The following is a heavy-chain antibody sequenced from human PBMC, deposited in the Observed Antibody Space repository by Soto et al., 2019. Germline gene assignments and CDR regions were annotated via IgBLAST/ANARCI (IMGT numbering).Heavy chain of an antibody. CDR3: ASHTRIAAARTTRWYFDL. CDR1: GGSISSSSYY. J-gene: IGHJ2*01. CDR2: IYYSGST. V-gene: IGHV4-39*01. D-gene: IGHD6-13*01. Sequence: QLQLQESGPGLVKPSETLSLTCTVSGGSISSSSYYWGWIRQPPGKGLEWIGSIYYSGSTYYNPSLQSRPPISVDTAHNQFPLNPRPVPPADTAVYYCASHTRIAAARTTRWYFDLWGRGTLVTVSS.